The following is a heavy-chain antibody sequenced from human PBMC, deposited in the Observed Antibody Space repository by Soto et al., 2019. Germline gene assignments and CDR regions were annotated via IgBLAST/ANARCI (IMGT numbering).Heavy chain of an antibody. Sequence: GGSLRLSCKGSGYSFTSYWIGWVRQMPGKGLEWMGIIYPGDSDTRYSPSFQGQVTISADKSISTAYLQWSSLKASDTAMYYCARHHYSSSYYFDYWGQGTLVTVSS. CDR3: ARHHYSSSYYFDY. V-gene: IGHV5-51*01. CDR2: IYPGDSDT. CDR1: GYSFTSYW. D-gene: IGHD6-6*01. J-gene: IGHJ4*02.